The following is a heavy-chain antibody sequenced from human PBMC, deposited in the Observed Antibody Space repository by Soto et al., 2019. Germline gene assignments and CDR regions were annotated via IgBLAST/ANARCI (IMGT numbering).Heavy chain of an antibody. D-gene: IGHD3-3*01. J-gene: IGHJ6*03. Sequence: PSETLSLTCTVSGGSVSSYYWSWIRQPPGKGLEWIGYIYYSGGTNYNPSLKSRVTISVDTSKNQFSLKLSSVTAADTAVYYCARDGGSDFWSGYKDYYYYYMDVWGKGTTVTVSS. CDR3: ARDGGSDFWSGYKDYYYYYMDV. CDR1: GGSVSSYY. CDR2: IYYSGGT. V-gene: IGHV4-59*02.